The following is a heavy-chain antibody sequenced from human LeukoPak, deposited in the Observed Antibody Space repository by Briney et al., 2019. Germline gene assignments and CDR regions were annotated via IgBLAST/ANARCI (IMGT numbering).Heavy chain of an antibody. CDR3: AYGSYLRRFDY. CDR2: INTNTGNP. D-gene: IGHD1-26*01. J-gene: IGHJ4*02. V-gene: IGHV7-4-1*02. Sequence: GASVKVSCKASGYTFTSYAMNWVRQAPGQGLEWMGWINTNTGNPTYAQGFTGRFVFSSDTSVSTAYLQISSLKAEDTAVYYCAYGSYLRRFDYWGQGTLVTVSS. CDR1: GYTFTSYA.